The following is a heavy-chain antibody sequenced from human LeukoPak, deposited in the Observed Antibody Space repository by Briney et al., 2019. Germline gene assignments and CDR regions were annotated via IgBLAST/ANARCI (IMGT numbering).Heavy chain of an antibody. V-gene: IGHV1-8*01. D-gene: IGHD4-17*01. CDR2: MNPNSGNT. Sequence: ASVKVSCKASGYTFTSYDINWVRQATGKGLEWMGWMNPNSGNTGYAQKFQGRVTMTRNTSISTAYMELSSLRSEDTAVYYCARAKDYGDHNYYYGMDVWGKGTTVTVSS. CDR1: GYTFTSYD. J-gene: IGHJ6*04. CDR3: ARAKDYGDHNYYYGMDV.